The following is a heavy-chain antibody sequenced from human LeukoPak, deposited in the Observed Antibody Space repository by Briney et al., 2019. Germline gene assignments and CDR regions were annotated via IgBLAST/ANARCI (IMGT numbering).Heavy chain of an antibody. J-gene: IGHJ5*01. CDR2: VYYGRTT. Sequence: SETLSLTCTVSGGSVSSNNYYWSWIRQSPGKGLEWIGSVYYGRTTYYSPSLDSRVTISLDTSANQFSLQLNSVTAADTAVYYCVRHDGRGGATMGAFDSWGQGSLVTVSS. V-gene: IGHV4-39*01. D-gene: IGHD4/OR15-4a*01. CDR1: GGSVSSNNYY. CDR3: VRHDGRGGATMGAFDS.